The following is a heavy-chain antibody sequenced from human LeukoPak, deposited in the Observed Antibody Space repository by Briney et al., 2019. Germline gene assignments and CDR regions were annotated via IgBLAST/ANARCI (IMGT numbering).Heavy chain of an antibody. CDR1: GRSISSYY. Sequence: SETLSLTCTVSGRSISSYYWSWIRQPPGKGLEWIGYIYYSGSTNYNPSLKSRVTISVDTSKNQFSLKLSSVTAADTAVYYCASHRYGSETWGQGTLVTVSS. CDR2: IYYSGST. CDR3: ASHRYGSET. J-gene: IGHJ5*02. D-gene: IGHD3-10*01. V-gene: IGHV4-59*01.